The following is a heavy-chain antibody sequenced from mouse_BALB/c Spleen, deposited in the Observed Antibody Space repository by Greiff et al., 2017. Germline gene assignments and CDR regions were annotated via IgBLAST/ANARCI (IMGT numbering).Heavy chain of an antibody. Sequence: EVKLVESGGGLVQPGGSRKLSCAASGFTFSSFGMHWVRQAPEKGLEWVAYISSGSSTIYYADTVKGRFTISRDNPKNTLFLQMTSLRSEDTAMYYGARDGGGSRLDYWGQGTSGTVSS. D-gene: IGHD6-2*01. CDR1: GFTFSSFG. J-gene: IGHJ4*01. V-gene: IGHV5-17*02. CDR2: ISSGSSTI. CDR3: ARDGGGSRLDY.